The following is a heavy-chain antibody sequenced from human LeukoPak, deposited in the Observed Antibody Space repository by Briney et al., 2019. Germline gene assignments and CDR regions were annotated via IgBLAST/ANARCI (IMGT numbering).Heavy chain of an antibody. CDR3: AKDLHYDILTGYSYFDY. J-gene: IGHJ4*02. D-gene: IGHD3-9*01. Sequence: GGSLRLSCAASGFTFSSYEMNWVRQAPGKGLEWVSYISSSGSTIYYADSVKGRFTISRDNAKNSLYLQMNSLRAEDTALYYCAKDLHYDILTGYSYFDYWGQGTLVTVSS. CDR1: GFTFSSYE. V-gene: IGHV3-48*03. CDR2: ISSSGSTI.